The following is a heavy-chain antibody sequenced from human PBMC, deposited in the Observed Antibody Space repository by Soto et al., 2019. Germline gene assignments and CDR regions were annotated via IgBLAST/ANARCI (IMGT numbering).Heavy chain of an antibody. V-gene: IGHV1-69*17. CDR2: IVPVFGMV. CDR3: ATPHLRGRQYDYRSPAAASFYSSGLGV. CDR1: RGTFNTSP. Sequence: QVLLAQSGAEVKKPGSSVKVSCQTSRGTFNTSPISWVRQAPGQGLEWLGDIVPVFGMVNYAQQFQDRLNVTADQSRPSVSMEVSRLTPEDTTVYFCATPHLRGRQYDYRSPAAASFYSSGLGVWGQGTTVIVSS. J-gene: IGHJ6*02. D-gene: IGHD3-3*01.